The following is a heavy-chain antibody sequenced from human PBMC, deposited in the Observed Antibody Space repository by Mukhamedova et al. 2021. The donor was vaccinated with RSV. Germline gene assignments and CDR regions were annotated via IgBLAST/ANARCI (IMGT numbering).Heavy chain of an antibody. J-gene: IGHJ4*01. CDR3: ARGRYDRHCDY. V-gene: IGHV1-2*06. D-gene: IGHD2-2*01. Sequence: GLEWMGRIKPNSGVTYYAQKFQDRVTMTRDTSIDTAYLELSSLRSDDTAVYYCARGRYDRHCDYWGHGTLVTVSS. CDR2: IKPNSGVT.